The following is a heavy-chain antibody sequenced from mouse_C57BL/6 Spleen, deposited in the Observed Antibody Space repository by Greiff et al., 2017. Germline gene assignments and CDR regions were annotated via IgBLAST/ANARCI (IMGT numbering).Heavy chain of an antibody. CDR1: GFTFSDYG. J-gene: IGHJ3*01. Sequence: EVHLVESGGGLVKPGGSLKLSCAASGFTFSDYGMHWVRQAPEKGLEWVAYISSGSSTIYYADTVKGRFTISRDNAKNTLFLQMTSLRSEDTAMYYCATYGSPGYADWGQGTLVTVSA. D-gene: IGHD1-1*01. V-gene: IGHV5-17*01. CDR2: ISSGSSTI. CDR3: ATYGSPGYAD.